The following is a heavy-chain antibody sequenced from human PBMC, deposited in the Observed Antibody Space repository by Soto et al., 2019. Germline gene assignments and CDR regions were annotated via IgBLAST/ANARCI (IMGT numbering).Heavy chain of an antibody. D-gene: IGHD6-19*01. V-gene: IGHV5-51*01. CDR3: ARSIASGWRDALDI. CDR2: IYPGDSDT. J-gene: IGHJ3*02. Sequence: EVQLVQSGAAVKKPGESLKISCKGSGYSFTNYLIAWVRQMPGKGLEWMGIIYPGDSDTRYSPSFQGQVTNSADKSISTDYLQWSSLKASDTAMYYCARSIASGWRDALDIWGQGTMVTVSS. CDR1: GYSFTNYL.